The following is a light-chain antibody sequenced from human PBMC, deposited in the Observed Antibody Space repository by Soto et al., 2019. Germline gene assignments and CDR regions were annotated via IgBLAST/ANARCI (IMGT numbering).Light chain of an antibody. CDR2: LGS. CDR1: QSLLHSNGYNY. V-gene: IGKV2-28*01. Sequence: DIVMTKSTLSLPVTPGEPASISCRSSQSLLHSNGYNYLDWYLQKPGQSPQLLIYLGSYRASGVPDRFSGSGSGTDFTLKISRVEAEDVGVYYCMQALQTRTFGQGTKVDIK. J-gene: IGKJ1*01. CDR3: MQALQTRT.